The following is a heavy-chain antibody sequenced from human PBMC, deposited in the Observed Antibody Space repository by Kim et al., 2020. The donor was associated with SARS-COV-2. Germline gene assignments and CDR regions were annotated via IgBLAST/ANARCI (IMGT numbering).Heavy chain of an antibody. J-gene: IGHJ4*02. Sequence: GGSLRLSCAASGFILSNYVMHWVRQAPGKGLDWVAVISYDGSKKYYADSVKGRFTISRDNSKNTLYLQMNSLRAEDTGVYYCARDLSHSNDYYYLFDYWGQGTLVTVSS. V-gene: IGHV3-30-3*01. CDR2: ISYDGSKK. CDR3: ARDLSHSNDYYYLFDY. CDR1: GFILSNYV. D-gene: IGHD3-22*01.